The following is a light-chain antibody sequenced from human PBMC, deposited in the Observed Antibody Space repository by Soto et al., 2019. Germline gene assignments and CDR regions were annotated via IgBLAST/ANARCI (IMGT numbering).Light chain of an antibody. CDR1: QSVGYY. CDR2: DAS. Sequence: EVVLTQSPATLSLSPGERATLSCRASQSVGYYLAWYQQKPGQAPRLLIYDASNRATGIPARFSGSGSGTDFTLTISSLEPEDFAVYYCQQRSNWRITFGQGTRLENK. V-gene: IGKV3-11*01. CDR3: QQRSNWRIT. J-gene: IGKJ5*01.